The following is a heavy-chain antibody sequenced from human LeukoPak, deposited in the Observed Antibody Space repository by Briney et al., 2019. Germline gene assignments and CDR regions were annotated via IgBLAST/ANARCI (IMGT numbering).Heavy chain of an antibody. CDR3: AREGDGYNP. V-gene: IGHV4-39*02. CDR2: IYYSGST. D-gene: IGHD5-24*01. CDR1: GASVSGSAYY. Sequence: SETLSLTCTVSGASVSGSAYYWGWIRQPPGKGLEWIGNIYYSGSTYYNESLESRVTISIDTSKNQFSLKLNSVTAADTAMYYCAREGDGYNPWGQGTLVTVSS. J-gene: IGHJ5*02.